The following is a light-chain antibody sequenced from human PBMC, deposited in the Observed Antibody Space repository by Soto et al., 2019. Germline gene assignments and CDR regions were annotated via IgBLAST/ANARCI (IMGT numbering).Light chain of an antibody. V-gene: IGLV2-11*01. Sequence: QSALTQPRSVSGSPGQSVTISCTGTSNDVGDYNYVSWYQQHPGKAPKLMIYHVNKRPSGVPDRFSGSKSGNTASLTISGLQAEDEAEYHCGSYAGSYTLVVFGGGTKLTVL. CDR2: HVN. J-gene: IGLJ2*01. CDR3: GSYAGSYTLVV. CDR1: SNDVGDYNY.